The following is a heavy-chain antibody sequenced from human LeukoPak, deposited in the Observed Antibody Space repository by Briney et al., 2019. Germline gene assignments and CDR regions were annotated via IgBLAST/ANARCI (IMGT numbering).Heavy chain of an antibody. D-gene: IGHD6-13*01. V-gene: IGHV3-23*01. CDR3: AKSLAAAGRMYFDC. Sequence: GGSLRLSCAASEFSFSNYAMTWVRQAPGKGLEWVSSIIGSGGSTYYADSVKGRFTISRDNSKNTLYLQMSSLRAEDTAVYYCAKSLAAAGRMYFDCWGQGTLVTVSS. J-gene: IGHJ4*02. CDR1: EFSFSNYA. CDR2: IIGSGGST.